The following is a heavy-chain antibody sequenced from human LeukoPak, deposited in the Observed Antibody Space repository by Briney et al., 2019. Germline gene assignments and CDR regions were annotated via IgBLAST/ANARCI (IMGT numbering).Heavy chain of an antibody. J-gene: IGHJ3*02. CDR1: GGSFSGYY. CDR3: ARHRYDSSGYAFDI. Sequence: SETLSLTCAVYGGSFSGYYWSWIRQPPGKGLEWIGEINHSGSTNYNPSLKSRVTISVDTSKNQFSLKLSSVTAADTAVYYCARHRYDSSGYAFDIWGQGTMVTVSS. V-gene: IGHV4-34*01. CDR2: INHSGST. D-gene: IGHD3-22*01.